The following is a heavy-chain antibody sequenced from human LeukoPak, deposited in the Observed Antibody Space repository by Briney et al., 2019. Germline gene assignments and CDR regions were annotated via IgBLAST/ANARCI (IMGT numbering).Heavy chain of an antibody. CDR2: IYYSGST. CDR3: ARGLAPGYSSSWGPDY. D-gene: IGHD6-19*01. CDR1: GGSISSGDYY. J-gene: IGHJ4*02. Sequence: SQTLSLTCTVSGGSISSGDYYWSWIRQPPGKGLEWIGYIYYSGSTYYNPSLKSRVTISVDTSKNQFSLKLSSVTAADTAVYYCARGLAPGYSSSWGPDYWGQGTLVTVPS. V-gene: IGHV4-30-4*01.